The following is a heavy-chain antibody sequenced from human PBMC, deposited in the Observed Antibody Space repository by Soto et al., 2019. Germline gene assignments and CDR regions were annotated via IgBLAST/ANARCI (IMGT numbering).Heavy chain of an antibody. Sequence: QAQLVQSGAEVKKPGSSVKVSCKASGGTFSSYAISWVRQAPGQGLEWMGGIIPIFGTANYAQKFQGRVTITADKSTSTAYMELSSLRSEDTAVYYCASSIAAAIFSSYYYGMDVWGQGTTVTVSS. CDR1: GGTFSSYA. V-gene: IGHV1-69*06. J-gene: IGHJ6*02. D-gene: IGHD6-13*01. CDR2: IIPIFGTA. CDR3: ASSIAAAIFSSYYYGMDV.